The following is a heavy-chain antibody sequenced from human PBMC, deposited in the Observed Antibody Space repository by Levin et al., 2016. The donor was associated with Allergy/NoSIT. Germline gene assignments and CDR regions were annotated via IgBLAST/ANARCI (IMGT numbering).Heavy chain of an antibody. CDR3: AKDSRDGYNYLFDY. V-gene: IGHV3-9*01. D-gene: IGHD5-24*01. J-gene: IGHJ4*02. Sequence: PGKGLEWVSGISWNSGSIGYADSVKGRFTISRDNAKNSLYLQMNSLRAEDTALYYCAKDSRDGYNYLFDYWGQGTLVTVSS. CDR2: ISWNSGSI.